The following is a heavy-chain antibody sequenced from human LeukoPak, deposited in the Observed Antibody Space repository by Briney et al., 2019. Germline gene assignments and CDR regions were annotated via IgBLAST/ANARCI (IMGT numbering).Heavy chain of an antibody. CDR2: IIPIFGTA. V-gene: IGHV1-69*13. CDR3: ARATGDGDAFDI. J-gene: IGHJ3*02. Sequence: SVKVSCKASGGTFSSYAISWVRQAPGQGLEWMGGIIPIFGTANYAQKFQGRVTITADESTSTAYMELSSLRSEDTAVYYCARATGDGDAFDIWGQGTMVTVSS. D-gene: IGHD7-27*01. CDR1: GGTFSSYA.